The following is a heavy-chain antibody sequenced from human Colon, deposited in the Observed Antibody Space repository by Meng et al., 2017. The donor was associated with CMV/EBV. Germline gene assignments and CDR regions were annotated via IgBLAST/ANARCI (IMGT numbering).Heavy chain of an antibody. CDR3: AKDIDPTYYDFWSGWGVDY. V-gene: IGHV3-9*01. D-gene: IGHD3-3*01. CDR2: SSWNSRSI. J-gene: IGHJ4*02. CDR1: GFTFGDYA. Sequence: SLKISCAASGFTFGDYAMHWVRQPPGKGLEWVSSSSWNSRSIGYADSVKGRFTISRDNAKKSLYLQMNSLRTEDTALYYCAKDIDPTYYDFWSGWGVDYWGQGTLVTVSS.